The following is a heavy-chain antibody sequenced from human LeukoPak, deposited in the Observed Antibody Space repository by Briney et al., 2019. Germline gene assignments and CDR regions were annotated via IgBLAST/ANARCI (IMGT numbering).Heavy chain of an antibody. Sequence: GGSLRLSCTASGFTFTNAWMTWVRQAPGKGLEWVGRIKSKTDGGTTDYAAPVKGRFTISRDDSKNTLFLQMNSLNAEDTAIYYCTTETYSSSWYGTWFDPWGQGTLVTVSS. CDR1: GFTFTNAW. CDR2: IKSKTDGGTT. CDR3: TTETYSSSWYGTWFDP. J-gene: IGHJ5*02. D-gene: IGHD6-13*01. V-gene: IGHV3-15*01.